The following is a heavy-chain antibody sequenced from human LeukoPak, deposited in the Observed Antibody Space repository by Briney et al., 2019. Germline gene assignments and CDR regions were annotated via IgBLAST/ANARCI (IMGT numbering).Heavy chain of an antibody. Sequence: GGSLRLSCAASGFTFSNAWMSWVRQAPGKGLEWVALIWNDGTNKVYADSVRGRFTISRDNSKNTLYLQMNSLRAEDTAVYYCARDHHSSGWYWDFDYWGQGTLVTVSS. CDR3: ARDHHSSGWYWDFDY. CDR1: GFTFSNAW. V-gene: IGHV3-33*08. D-gene: IGHD6-19*01. CDR2: IWNDGTNK. J-gene: IGHJ4*02.